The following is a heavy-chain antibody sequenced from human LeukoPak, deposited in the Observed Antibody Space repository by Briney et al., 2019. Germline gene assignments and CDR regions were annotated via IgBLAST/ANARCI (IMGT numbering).Heavy chain of an antibody. Sequence: GESLKISCKGSGYSFTSYWIGWVRQMPGKGLEWMGIIYPGDSDTRYSPSFQGQVTISAVKSISTAYLQWSSLKASDTAMYYCARLNDFWSGYPYYFDYWGQGTLVTVSS. J-gene: IGHJ4*02. CDR1: GYSFTSYW. V-gene: IGHV5-51*01. CDR2: IYPGDSDT. D-gene: IGHD3-3*01. CDR3: ARLNDFWSGYPYYFDY.